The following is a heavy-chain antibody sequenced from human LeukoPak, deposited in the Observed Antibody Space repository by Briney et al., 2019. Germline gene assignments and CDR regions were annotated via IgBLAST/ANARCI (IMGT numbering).Heavy chain of an antibody. J-gene: IGHJ4*02. CDR1: GGSFSSYY. Sequence: SETLSLTCAVYGGSFSSYYWSWIRQPPGKGLEWIGEINHSGGTNYNPSLKSRVTISVDTSKNQFSLKVRSVTAADTAVYYCAMNWGTARTLDYWGRGTLVTVSS. V-gene: IGHV4-34*01. CDR2: INHSGGT. CDR3: AMNWGTARTLDY. D-gene: IGHD1-1*01.